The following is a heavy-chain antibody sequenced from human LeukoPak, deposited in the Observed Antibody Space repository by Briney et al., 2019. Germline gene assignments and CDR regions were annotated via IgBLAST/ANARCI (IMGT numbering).Heavy chain of an antibody. D-gene: IGHD3-10*01. Sequence: PGGSLRLSCAASGFTFSSFAMSWVRQAPGKGLEWVSAISGSGGDTSYADSVKGRFTISRDNSKNTLYLQMNSLRAEDTAVYYCAKEQYGSGTHYNDYWGQGTLVTVSS. CDR3: AKEQYGSGTHYNDY. CDR2: ISGSGGDT. V-gene: IGHV3-23*01. CDR1: GFTFSSFA. J-gene: IGHJ4*02.